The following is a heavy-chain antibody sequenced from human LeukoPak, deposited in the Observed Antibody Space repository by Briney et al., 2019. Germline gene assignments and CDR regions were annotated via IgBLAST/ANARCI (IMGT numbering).Heavy chain of an antibody. CDR2: ISGSGGST. V-gene: IGHV3-23*01. CDR3: AKRAVADSGLYYYGMDV. D-gene: IGHD6-19*01. CDR1: GFTFSSYA. Sequence: GGSLRLSCAASGFTFSSYAMSWVRQAPGKGLEWVSAISGSGGSTYYADSVKGRSTISRDNSKNTLYLQMNSLRAEDTAVYYCAKRAVADSGLYYYGMDVWGQGTTVTVSS. J-gene: IGHJ6*02.